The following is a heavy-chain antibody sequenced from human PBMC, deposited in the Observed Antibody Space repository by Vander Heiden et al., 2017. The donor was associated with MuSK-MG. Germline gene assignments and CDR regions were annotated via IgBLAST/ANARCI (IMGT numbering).Heavy chain of an antibody. CDR2: IFHSGST. CDR3: ASRYYYGSGPDY. CDR1: GGSISSYY. J-gene: IGHJ4*02. D-gene: IGHD3-10*01. V-gene: IGHV4-59*01. Sequence: QVQLQESGPGLVKPSETLSLTCPVSGGSISSYYWSWIRQPPGKGLEWIGYIFHSGSTNYNPSLKSRVTISADTSKKQFSLKVSSVTAADTAVYYCASRYYYGSGPDYWGQGTLVTVSS.